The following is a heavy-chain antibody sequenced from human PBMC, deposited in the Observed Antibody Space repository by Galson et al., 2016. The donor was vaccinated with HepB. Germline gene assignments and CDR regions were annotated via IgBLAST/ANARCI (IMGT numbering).Heavy chain of an antibody. CDR3: ARVVAVTGGVGLAY. V-gene: IGHV3-53*01. J-gene: IGHJ4*02. CDR1: GFTVSSKY. Sequence: SLRLSCAVSGFTVSSKYMSWVRQAPGKGLQWVSIIYSGGDTYSADSVKGRFTVSRDNSKNTLYLQMNSLRVEDTAVYYCARVVAVTGGVGLAYWGQGTLVTVSS. CDR2: IYSGGDT. D-gene: IGHD6-19*01.